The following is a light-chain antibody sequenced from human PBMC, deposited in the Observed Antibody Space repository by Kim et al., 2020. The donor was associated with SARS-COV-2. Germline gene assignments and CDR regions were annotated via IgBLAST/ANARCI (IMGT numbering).Light chain of an antibody. J-gene: IGKJ2*01. V-gene: IGKV3D-15*01. CDR1: KSVSSN. CDR2: GAS. CDR3: QQYNNWPYT. Sequence: SVSPGERATRSCRASKSVSSNLAWYQQKPGQAPRLLIYGASTRATGIPARFSGSGSGTEFTLTISSLQSEDFAVYYCQQYNNWPYTFGQGTKLEIK.